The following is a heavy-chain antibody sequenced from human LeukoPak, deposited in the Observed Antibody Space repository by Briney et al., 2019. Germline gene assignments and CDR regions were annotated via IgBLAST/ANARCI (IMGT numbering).Heavy chain of an antibody. CDR1: GGSISSGGYY. Sequence: SETLSLTCTVSGGSISSGGYYWSWIRQHPGKGLEWIGYIYYSGSTYYNPSLKSRVTISVDTSKNQFSLKLSSVTAADTALYFCARRAGLHSLDHWGQGTLVTVSS. CDR2: IYYSGST. V-gene: IGHV4-31*03. D-gene: IGHD4-4*01. J-gene: IGHJ4*02. CDR3: ARRAGLHSLDH.